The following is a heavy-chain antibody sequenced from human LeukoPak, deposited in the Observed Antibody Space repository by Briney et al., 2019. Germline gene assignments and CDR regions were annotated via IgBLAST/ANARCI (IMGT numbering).Heavy chain of an antibody. J-gene: IGHJ4*02. CDR3: ARAGFYDSRSYDY. D-gene: IGHD3-10*01. CDR1: GFTFSSYW. V-gene: IGHV3-74*01. Sequence: GGSLTLTRAASGFTFSSYWIHWVRQGPGKGLVWVSHINSDGSSTTYADSVRGRFTISRDNAKNTLYLQMSSLRAEDTALYYCARAGFYDSRSYDYWGQGTGDPISS. CDR2: INSDGSST.